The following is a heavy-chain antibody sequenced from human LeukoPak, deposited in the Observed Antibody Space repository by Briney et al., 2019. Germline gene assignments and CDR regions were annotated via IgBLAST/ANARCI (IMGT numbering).Heavy chain of an antibody. V-gene: IGHV3-20*04. J-gene: IGHJ3*02. CDR3: ARFGVGATRDAFDI. Sequence: PGGSLRLSCAASGFTFDDYGMSWVRQAPGKGLEWVSGINWNGGSTGYADSVKGRFTISRDNAKNSLYLQMNSLRAEDTALYYCARFGVGATRDAFDIWGQGTMVTVSS. CDR2: INWNGGST. D-gene: IGHD1-26*01. CDR1: GFTFDDYG.